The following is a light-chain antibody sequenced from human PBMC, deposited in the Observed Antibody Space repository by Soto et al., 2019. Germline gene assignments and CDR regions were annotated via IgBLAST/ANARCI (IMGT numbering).Light chain of an antibody. CDR2: EVS. CDR1: GSDVGDYDY. V-gene: IGLV2-14*01. CDR3: SSYTSSQAYV. Sequence: QSALTQPASVSGSPGESITISCTGTGSDVGDYDYVSWYQHHPGKAPKLMIYEVSNRPSGVSNRFSGSKSGNTASQTISGLQAEDEADYFCSSYTSSQAYVFGTETKVTVL. J-gene: IGLJ1*01.